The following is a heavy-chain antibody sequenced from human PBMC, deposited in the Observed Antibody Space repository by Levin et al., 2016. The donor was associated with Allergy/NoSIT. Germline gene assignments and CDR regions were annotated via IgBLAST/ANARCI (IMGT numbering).Heavy chain of an antibody. CDR3: ARTLRFLEWLSPSYFDY. D-gene: IGHD3-3*01. V-gene: IGHV4-31*02. Sequence: WIRQPPGKGLEWIGYIYYSGSTYYNPSLKSRVTISVGTSKNQFSLKLSSVTAADTAVYYCARTLRFLEWLSPSYFDYWGQGTLVTVSS. J-gene: IGHJ4*02. CDR2: IYYSGST.